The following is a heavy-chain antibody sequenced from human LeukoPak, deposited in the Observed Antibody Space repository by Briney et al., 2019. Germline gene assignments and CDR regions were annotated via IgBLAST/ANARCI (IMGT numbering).Heavy chain of an antibody. CDR2: ISHDDEGK. CDR3: ARGLLSSGWNDEGKTEYYFDY. CDR1: GFTFSGYA. D-gene: IGHD6-19*01. V-gene: IGHV3-23*01. J-gene: IGHJ4*02. Sequence: GGSLRLSCAASGFTFSGYAMSWVRQAPGKGLEWVSAISHDDEGKFYADSVKGRFTISRDNSKNTLFLQMNSLRAEDTAVYYCARGLLSSGWNDEGKTEYYFDYWGQGTLVTVSS.